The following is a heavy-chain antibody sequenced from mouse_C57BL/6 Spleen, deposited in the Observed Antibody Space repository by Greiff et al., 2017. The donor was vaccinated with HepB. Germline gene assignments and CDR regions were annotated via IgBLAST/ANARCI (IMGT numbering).Heavy chain of an antibody. CDR2: IHPNSGST. D-gene: IGHD1-1*01. CDR3: ARKYGRDFDY. CDR1: GYTFTSYW. J-gene: IGHJ2*01. V-gene: IGHV1-64*01. Sequence: QVQLQQPGAELVKPGASVKLSCKASGYTFTSYWMHWVKQRPGQGLEWIGMIHPNSGSTNYNEKFKSQATLTVDKSSSTAYMQLSSLTSEDSAVYYCARKYGRDFDYWGQGTTLTVSS.